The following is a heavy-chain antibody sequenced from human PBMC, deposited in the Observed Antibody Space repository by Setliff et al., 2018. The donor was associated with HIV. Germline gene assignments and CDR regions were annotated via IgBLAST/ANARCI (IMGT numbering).Heavy chain of an antibody. D-gene: IGHD3-16*02. CDR1: GYTFTSYA. CDR3: AKASISMITFGGVIVRPPVYFDY. V-gene: IGHV7-4-1*02. J-gene: IGHJ4*02. Sequence: ASVKVSCKASGYTFTSYAMNWVRQAPGQGLEWMGWINTNTGNPTYAQGFTGRFVFSLDTSVSTAYLQISSLKAEDTALYYCAKASISMITFGGVIVRPPVYFDYWGQGTLVTVSS. CDR2: INTNTGNP.